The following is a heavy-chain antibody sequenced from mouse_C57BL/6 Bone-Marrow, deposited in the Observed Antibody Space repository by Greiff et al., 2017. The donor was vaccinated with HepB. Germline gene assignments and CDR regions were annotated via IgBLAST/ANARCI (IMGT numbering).Heavy chain of an antibody. D-gene: IGHD1-1*01. CDR1: GYTFTSYW. CDR2: IHPNSGST. J-gene: IGHJ4*01. V-gene: IGHV1-64*01. Sequence: VQLQQPGAELVKPGASVKLSCKASGYTFTSYWMHWVKQRPGQGLEWIGMIHPNSGSTNYNEKFKSKATLTVDKSSSTAYMQLSSLTSEDSAVYYCARPPPCYYYGSSYYAMDYWGQGTSVTVSS. CDR3: ARPPPCYYYGSSYYAMDY.